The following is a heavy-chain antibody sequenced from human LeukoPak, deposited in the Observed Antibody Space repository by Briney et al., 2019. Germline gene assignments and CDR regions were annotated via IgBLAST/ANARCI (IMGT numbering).Heavy chain of an antibody. CDR2: INPNTGGT. D-gene: IGHD3-10*01. Sequence: ASVKVSCKASGYTFTGYYMHWVRQAPGQGLGWMGWINPNTGGTNYAQKFQGRVTMTRDTSISTAYMDLSRLRSDDTAVYYCARASGSYWWFDSWGQGTLVTVSS. J-gene: IGHJ5*01. CDR1: GYTFTGYY. V-gene: IGHV1-2*02. CDR3: ARASGSYWWFDS.